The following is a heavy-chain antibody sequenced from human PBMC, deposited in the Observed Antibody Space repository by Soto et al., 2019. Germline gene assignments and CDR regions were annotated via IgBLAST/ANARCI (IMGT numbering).Heavy chain of an antibody. CDR2: ISAYNGNT. V-gene: IGHV1-18*01. Sequence: QVQLVQSGAEVKKPGASVKVSCKASGYTFTSYAISWVRQAPGQGLEWMGWISAYNGNTNYAQKLQGRVTMTTDTSTTPAYMELRILRSVDTAVYYCARSVPPAGYWGQGTLVTVSS. J-gene: IGHJ4*02. CDR3: ARSVPPAGY. CDR1: GYTFTSYA.